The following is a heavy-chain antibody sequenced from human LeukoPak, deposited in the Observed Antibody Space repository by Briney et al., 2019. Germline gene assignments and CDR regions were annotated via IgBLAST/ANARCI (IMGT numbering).Heavy chain of an antibody. CDR1: GGSISSSSYY. D-gene: IGHD6-19*01. CDR3: AISSSGWLGY. CDR2: IYYSGST. Sequence: SETLSLTCTVSGGSISSSSYYWGWIRQPPGKGLEWIGYIYYSGSTNYNPSLKSRVTISVDTSKNQFSLKLSSVTAADTAVYYCAISSSGWLGYWGQGTLVTVSS. V-gene: IGHV4-61*05. J-gene: IGHJ4*02.